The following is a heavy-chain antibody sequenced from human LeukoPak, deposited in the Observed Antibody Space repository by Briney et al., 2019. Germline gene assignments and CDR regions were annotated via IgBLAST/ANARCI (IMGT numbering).Heavy chain of an antibody. V-gene: IGHV4-4*07. J-gene: IGHJ3*02. Sequence: SETLSLTCTVSGGSISSYYWSWIRQPAGKGLEWIGRIYTSGSTNYNPSLKSRVTMPVDTSKNQFSLKLSSVTAADTAVYYCARDLKTDSYCSSTSCYRLLYAFDIWGQGTMVTVSS. CDR1: GGSISSYY. CDR2: IYTSGST. D-gene: IGHD2-2*01. CDR3: ARDLKTDSYCSSTSCYRLLYAFDI.